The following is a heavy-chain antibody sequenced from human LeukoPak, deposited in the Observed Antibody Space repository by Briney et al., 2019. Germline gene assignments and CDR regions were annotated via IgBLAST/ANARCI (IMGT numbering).Heavy chain of an antibody. J-gene: IGHJ4*02. V-gene: IGHV1-46*01. D-gene: IGHD3-10*01. CDR1: GYTFTSYY. CDR2: INPSGGST. Sequence: ASVKVSCKASGYTFTSYYMHWVRQAPGQGLEWMGIINPSGGSTSYAQKFQGRVTMTRDTSTSTVYMELSSLRSEDTAVYYCARGTSGGLERGIYYGSGSPFYYFDYWGQGTLVTVSS. CDR3: ARGTSGGLERGIYYGSGSPFYYFDY.